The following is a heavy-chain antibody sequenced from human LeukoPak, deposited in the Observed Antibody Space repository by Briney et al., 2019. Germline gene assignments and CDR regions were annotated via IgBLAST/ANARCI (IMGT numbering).Heavy chain of an antibody. Sequence: GGSLRLSCVVSGFTFSSSAMSWVRQAPAQGLEWVSAISGSGGSTYYADSVKGRFTISRDNSKNTVYLQMSSLRAEDTAVYYCAKWVATTSSRPKNHDYWGQGTLVTVSS. CDR2: ISGSGGST. CDR1: GFTFSSSA. CDR3: AKWVATTSSRPKNHDY. V-gene: IGHV3-23*01. D-gene: IGHD2-21*02. J-gene: IGHJ4*02.